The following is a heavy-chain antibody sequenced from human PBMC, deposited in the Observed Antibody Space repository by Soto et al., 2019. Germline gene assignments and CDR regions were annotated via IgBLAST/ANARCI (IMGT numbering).Heavy chain of an antibody. CDR2: IIPIFGTA. CDR3: AIEGDILVVVAATPLNAFDS. Sequence: QVQLVQSGAEVKKPGSSVKVSCKASGGTFGSYAISWVRQAPGQGLEWMGGIIPIFGTANYAHKFQSRVTITQDKYTSPAYMELSSLRSEDTAVYYCAIEGDILVVVAATPLNAFDSWGQGTMVTVSS. V-gene: IGHV1-69*06. J-gene: IGHJ3*02. CDR1: GGTFGSYA. D-gene: IGHD2-15*01.